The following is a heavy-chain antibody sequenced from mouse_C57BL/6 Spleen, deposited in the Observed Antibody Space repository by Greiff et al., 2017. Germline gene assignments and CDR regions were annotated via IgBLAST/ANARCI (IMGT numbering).Heavy chain of an antibody. CDR3: ARPIRNYAMDY. J-gene: IGHJ4*01. Sequence: DVKLVESGGGLVKPGGSLKLSCAASGFTFSDYGMHWVRQAPEKGLEWVAYISSGSSTIYYADTVKGRFTISRDNAKNTLFLQMTSLRSEDTAMYYCARPIRNYAMDYWGQGTSVTVSS. CDR1: GFTFSDYG. CDR2: ISSGSSTI. D-gene: IGHD2-4*01. V-gene: IGHV5-17*01.